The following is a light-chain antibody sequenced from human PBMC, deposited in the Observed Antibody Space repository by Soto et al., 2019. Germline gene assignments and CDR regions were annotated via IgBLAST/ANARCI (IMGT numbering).Light chain of an antibody. V-gene: IGKV1-5*01. Sequence: DIQMTQSPSTLSASVGDRVTITCRASQSISSWLAWYQQKPGKAPKLLIYDASSFESGVPSRFSGSGSGTEFTLTISSLQPDDFATYYCQQYNSYSPLTFGGGTKVEIK. J-gene: IGKJ4*01. CDR3: QQYNSYSPLT. CDR2: DAS. CDR1: QSISSW.